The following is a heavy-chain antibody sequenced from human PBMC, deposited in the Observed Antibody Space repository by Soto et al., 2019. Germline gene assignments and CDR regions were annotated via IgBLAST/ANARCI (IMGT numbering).Heavy chain of an antibody. CDR3: AKAIVVVPAAIAAPPDY. V-gene: IGHV3-23*01. J-gene: IGHJ4*02. D-gene: IGHD2-2*02. CDR1: GFTFSSYA. Sequence: PGGSLRLSCAASGFTFSSYAMSWVRQAPGKGLEWVSAISGSGGSTYYADSVKGRFTISRDNSKNTLYLQMNSLRAEDTAVYYCAKAIVVVPAAIAAPPDYWGQGTLVTVS. CDR2: ISGSGGST.